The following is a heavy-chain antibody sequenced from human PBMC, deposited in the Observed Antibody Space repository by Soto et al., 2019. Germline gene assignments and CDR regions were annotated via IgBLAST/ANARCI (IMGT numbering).Heavy chain of an antibody. Sequence: QVQLQQWGAGLLKPSETLSLTCAVYGGSFSGYYWSWIRQPPGKGLEWIGEIRHSGSTNYNPSLKSRVTISVDTSKNQFSLKLSSVTAADTAVYYWARTYGGNSFDYWGQGTLVTVSS. D-gene: IGHD4-4*01. CDR2: IRHSGST. CDR1: GGSFSGYY. J-gene: IGHJ4*02. V-gene: IGHV4-34*01. CDR3: ARTYGGNSFDY.